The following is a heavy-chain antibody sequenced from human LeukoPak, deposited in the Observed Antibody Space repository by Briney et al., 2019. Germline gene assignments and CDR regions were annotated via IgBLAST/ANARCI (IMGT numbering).Heavy chain of an antibody. D-gene: IGHD6-13*01. Sequence: GASVKVSCKASGYTFTSYYMHWVRQAPGQGLEWMGIINPSGGSTSYAQKFQGRVTMTRDTSTSTVYMELSSLRSEGTAVYYCASSIRDSSSWYGGDSSGPGDYWGQGTLVTVSS. J-gene: IGHJ4*02. CDR2: INPSGGST. CDR3: ASSIRDSSSWYGGDSSGPGDY. CDR1: GYTFTSYY. V-gene: IGHV1-46*01.